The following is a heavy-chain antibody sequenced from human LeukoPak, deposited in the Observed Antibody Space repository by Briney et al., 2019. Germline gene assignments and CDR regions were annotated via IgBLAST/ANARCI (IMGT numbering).Heavy chain of an antibody. CDR1: GFTFSSYW. CDR2: IKEDGSDK. J-gene: IGHJ4*02. Sequence: GGSLRLSCAASGFTFSSYWMSWVRQAPGKGLEWVASIKEDGSDKHYVDSVKGRFTISRDNAKNSLYLQMNSLRVGDTAVYYCARDFQAYWGQGALVTVSS. V-gene: IGHV3-7*01. CDR3: ARDFQAY.